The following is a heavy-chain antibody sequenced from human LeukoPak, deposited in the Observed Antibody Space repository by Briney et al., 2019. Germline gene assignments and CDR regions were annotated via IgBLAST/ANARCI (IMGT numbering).Heavy chain of an antibody. Sequence: GGSLRLSCAAFGFTASSNYMSWVRQPPGKGLEWVAVLYRAGDTYYADSVKGRFTISRDDSKNTLYLQMNTVRVEDTAVYYCARDAYDNTESVRWFDPWGQGTLVTVSS. CDR1: GFTASSNY. CDR2: LYRAGDT. CDR3: ARDAYDNTESVRWFDP. V-gene: IGHV3-66*01. J-gene: IGHJ5*02. D-gene: IGHD3-9*01.